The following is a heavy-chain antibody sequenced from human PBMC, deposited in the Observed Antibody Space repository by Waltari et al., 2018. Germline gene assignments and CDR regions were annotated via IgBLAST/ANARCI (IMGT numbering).Heavy chain of an antibody. V-gene: IGHV1-69-2*01. D-gene: IGHD1-26*01. CDR1: GYTFTDYY. CDR2: VGPEDGET. J-gene: IGHJ6*03. CDR3: ATGASGSYSPRFYYYYMDV. Sequence: EVQLVQSGAEVKKPGATVKISCKASGYTFTDYYMHWVQQAPGKGLEGMGRVGPEDGETIYAEKFQGRVTITADTSTDTAYMELSSLRSEDTAVYYCATGASGSYSPRFYYYYMDVWGKGTTVTVSS.